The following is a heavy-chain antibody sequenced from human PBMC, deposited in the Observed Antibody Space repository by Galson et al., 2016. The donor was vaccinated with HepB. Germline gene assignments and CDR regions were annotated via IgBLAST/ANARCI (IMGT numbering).Heavy chain of an antibody. Sequence: SLRLSCAVSGFTFNSYWMSWVRQAPGKGLDWVSCISRGGTYTYYADSVKGRFTVSRDNAKNSLYLQMNNLRAEDTALYYCASERLDSSGYSYPDAFEIWGLGTMVTVSS. CDR1: GFTFNSYW. CDR2: ISRGGTYT. D-gene: IGHD3-22*01. V-gene: IGHV3-21*05. CDR3: ASERLDSSGYSYPDAFEI. J-gene: IGHJ3*02.